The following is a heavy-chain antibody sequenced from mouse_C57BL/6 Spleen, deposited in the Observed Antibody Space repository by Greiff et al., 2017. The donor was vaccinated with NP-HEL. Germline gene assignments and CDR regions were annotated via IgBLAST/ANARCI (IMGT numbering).Heavy chain of an antibody. Sequence: QVQLQQSGAELARPGASVKMSCKASGYTFTSYTMHWVNQRPGQGLEWIGYINPSSGYTKYNQKFKDKATLTADKSTSTAYMQLSSLTSEYSAFYYCARCPVVATDYFAMDYWGQGTSVTVSS. V-gene: IGHV1-4*01. J-gene: IGHJ4*01. CDR1: GYTFTSYT. CDR3: ARCPVVATDYFAMDY. CDR2: INPSSGYT. D-gene: IGHD1-1*01.